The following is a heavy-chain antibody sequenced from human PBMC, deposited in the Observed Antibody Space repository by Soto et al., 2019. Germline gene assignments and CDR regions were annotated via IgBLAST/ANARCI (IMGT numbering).Heavy chain of an antibody. Sequence: SGTLSLTCTVSGGSISSGDYYWSWIRQPPGKGLEWIGYIYYSGSTYYNPSLKSRVTISVDTSKNQFSLKLSSVTAADTAVYYCARGPDSSGWYTYWGQGTLVTVSS. CDR1: GGSISSGDYY. CDR2: IYYSGST. CDR3: ARGPDSSGWYTY. J-gene: IGHJ4*02. D-gene: IGHD6-19*01. V-gene: IGHV4-30-4*01.